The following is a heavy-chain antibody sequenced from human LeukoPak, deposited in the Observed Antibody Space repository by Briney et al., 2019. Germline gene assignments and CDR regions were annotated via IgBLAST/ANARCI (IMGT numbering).Heavy chain of an antibody. CDR1: GFTFSSYA. V-gene: IGHV3-23*01. CDR3: AKGPTYQYDSTGYPHA. J-gene: IGHJ4*02. D-gene: IGHD3-22*01. Sequence: PGGSLRLSCAASGFTFSSYAMSWVRQAPGKGLEWVSAISGSGGSTYYADSVKGRFTISRDNSKNTLYLQMNSLRAEDTAVYYCAKGPTYQYDSTGYPHAWGQGTLVTVSS. CDR2: ISGSGGST.